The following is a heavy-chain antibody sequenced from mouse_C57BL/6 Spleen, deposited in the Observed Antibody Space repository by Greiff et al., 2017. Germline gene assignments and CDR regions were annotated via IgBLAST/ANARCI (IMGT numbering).Heavy chain of an antibody. D-gene: IGHD2-3*01. CDR1: GYTFTSYW. CDR2: IYPGSGST. J-gene: IGHJ2*01. CDR3: ARRGDGYYGSYFDY. Sequence: QVQLQQPGAELVKPGASVKMSCKASGYTFTSYWITWVKQRPGQGLEWIGDIYPGSGSTNYNEKFKSKATLTVDTSSITAYMQRSSLTSEDSAVYYCARRGDGYYGSYFDYWGQGTTLTVSS. V-gene: IGHV1-55*01.